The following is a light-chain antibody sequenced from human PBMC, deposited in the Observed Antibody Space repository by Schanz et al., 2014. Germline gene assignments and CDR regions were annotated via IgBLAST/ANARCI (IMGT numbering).Light chain of an antibody. J-gene: IGKJ1*01. CDR3: QQSYTTPWT. CDR2: GAS. CDR1: QSLGSSY. V-gene: IGKV3-20*01. Sequence: EIVLTQSPGTLSLSPGERATLSCRASQSLGSSYLAWYQQKPGQAPRLLIYGASSRATGIPDRFSGSGSGTDFTLTISRLEPEDFATYYCQQSYTTPWTFGQGTKVEIK.